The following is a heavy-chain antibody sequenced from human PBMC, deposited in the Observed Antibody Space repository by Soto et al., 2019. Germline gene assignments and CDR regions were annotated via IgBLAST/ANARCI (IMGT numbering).Heavy chain of an antibody. V-gene: IGHV4-4*02. CDR2: MFPSGSS. CDR3: AREGFDHRTDS. Sequence: QVQLQESGPGLVKPSETLSLTCAVSGGSIGTPNWWSWYRQPPGKGLEWIGEMFPSGSSNRNPSLASRVTISLDTSSNHFSLKLTSLTAADTAIYYCAREGFDHRTDSWGQGVPVTVSS. J-gene: IGHJ4*02. CDR1: GGSIGTPNW.